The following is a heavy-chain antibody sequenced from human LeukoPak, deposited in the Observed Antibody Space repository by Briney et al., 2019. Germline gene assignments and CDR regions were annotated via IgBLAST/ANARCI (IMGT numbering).Heavy chain of an antibody. CDR3: AKWREGTMVYFEH. CDR1: GCPFNSYS. Sequence: GGSLSISLPSSGCPFNSYSMTWVRQAPGKGLEWVSAISGSGHNTYYADSVKGRFTISRDNSKNTVYLQMNSLRAEDTALYYCAKWREGTMVYFEHWGQGTLVTVSS. CDR2: ISGSGHNT. V-gene: IGHV3-23*01. D-gene: IGHD3-10*01. J-gene: IGHJ4*02.